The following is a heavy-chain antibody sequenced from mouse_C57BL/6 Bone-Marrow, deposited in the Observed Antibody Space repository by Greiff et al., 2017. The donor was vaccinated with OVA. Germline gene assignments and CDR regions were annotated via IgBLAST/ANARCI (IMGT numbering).Heavy chain of an antibody. J-gene: IGHJ3*01. V-gene: IGHV5-9-1*02. CDR3: TMDGNYFY. Sequence: EVQRVESGEGLVKPGGSLKLSCAASGFTFSSYAMSWVSQTPEKRLGWVAYISSGGDYIYYAATVKGRFTISRDNARNTLYLQMSILKSEDTAMYYCTMDGNYFYWGQGTLVTVSA. CDR1: GFTFSSYA. CDR2: ISSGGDYI. D-gene: IGHD2-1*01.